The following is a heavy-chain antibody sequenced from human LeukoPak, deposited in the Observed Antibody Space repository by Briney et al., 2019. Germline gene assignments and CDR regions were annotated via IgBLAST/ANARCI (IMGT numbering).Heavy chain of an antibody. CDR3: AKKDGGAFDV. CDR1: GASISNYY. J-gene: IGHJ3*01. CDR2: LYHSGDT. V-gene: IGHV4-59*08. Sequence: PSETLSLTCTVSGASISNYYWNWIRQPPGKGLEWIGILYHSGDTKYNPSLKSRVSISVDRSENQFSLNLSSVTAADTAVYYCAKKDGGAFDVWGQGKLV.